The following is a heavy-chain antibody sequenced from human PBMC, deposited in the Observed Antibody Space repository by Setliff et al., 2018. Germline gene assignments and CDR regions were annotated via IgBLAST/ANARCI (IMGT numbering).Heavy chain of an antibody. J-gene: IGHJ5*02. D-gene: IGHD3-16*01. Sequence: KPSETLSLTCTVSGGSIGTHYWSWIRQAPGKGLEWIASIYYSGSTYYNPSLKSRLRVSMDSSKNQFYLDLSSVTAADTAVYYCARDRRGGYGAINWFDPWGQGTLVTVSS. CDR3: ARDRRGGYGAINWFDP. CDR2: IYYSGST. CDR1: GGSIGTHY. V-gene: IGHV4-59*06.